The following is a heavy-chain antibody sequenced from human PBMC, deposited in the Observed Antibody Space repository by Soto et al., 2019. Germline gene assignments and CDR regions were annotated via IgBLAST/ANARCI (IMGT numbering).Heavy chain of an antibody. CDR2: ISGSGGST. CDR1: GFTFSSYA. V-gene: IGHV3-23*01. D-gene: IGHD6-19*01. J-gene: IGHJ6*02. CDR3: AKVGLAVAGKQYYYGMDV. Sequence: GGSLRLSCAASGFTFSSYAMSWVRQAPGKGLEWVSAISGSGGSTYYADSVKGRFTISRDNSKNTLYLQMNSLRAEDTAVYYCAKVGLAVAGKQYYYGMDVWGQGTTVTVSS.